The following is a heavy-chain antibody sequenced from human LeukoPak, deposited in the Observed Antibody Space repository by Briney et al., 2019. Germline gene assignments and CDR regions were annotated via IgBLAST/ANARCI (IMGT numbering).Heavy chain of an antibody. CDR3: ARRRAGKTSFDY. Sequence: SQTLSLTCAISGDSVSSNSAAWNWIRQSPSRGLEWLGRAYYRSQWYIDYAVSLRGRLTINPDTSKNQFSLKLSSVTAADTAVYYCARRRAGKTSFDYWGQGTLVTVSS. CDR2: AYYRSQWYI. J-gene: IGHJ4*02. V-gene: IGHV6-1*01. D-gene: IGHD4-23*01. CDR1: GDSVSSNSAA.